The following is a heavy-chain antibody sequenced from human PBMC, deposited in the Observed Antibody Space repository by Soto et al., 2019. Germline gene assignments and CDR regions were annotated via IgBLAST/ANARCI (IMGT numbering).Heavy chain of an antibody. V-gene: IGHV1-3*05. CDR1: GFTFSGYT. D-gene: IGHD6-19*01. CDR3: AREGGWYVDY. J-gene: IGHJ4*02. Sequence: QVQLVQSGAEEKKPGASVKVSCKASGFTFSGYTIHWVRQAPGQRLEWMGWIKADNTNTKYSQKFQGRVTITRDTSASTVYMELSSLRSEETAVYYCAREGGWYVDYWGQGTLVTVSS. CDR2: IKADNTNT.